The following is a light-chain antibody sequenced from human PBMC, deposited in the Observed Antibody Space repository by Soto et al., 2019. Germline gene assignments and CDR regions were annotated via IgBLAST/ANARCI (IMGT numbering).Light chain of an antibody. Sequence: VKMQAPATLPVSPGERDSLSFRASQSVSSNLAWYQQKPGQAPRLLIYDASIRATGIPARFSGSGSGTDFTLTISSLEPEDFAVYYCQQRRNWQVTFGEGTRLEIK. CDR3: QQRRNWQVT. CDR2: DAS. V-gene: IGKV3-11*01. CDR1: QSVSSN. J-gene: IGKJ5*01.